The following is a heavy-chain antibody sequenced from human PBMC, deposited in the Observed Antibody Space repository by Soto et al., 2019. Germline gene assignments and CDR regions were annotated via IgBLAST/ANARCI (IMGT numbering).Heavy chain of an antibody. Sequence: QITLRESGPTLVKSTQTLTLTCTFSGFSLMKGGVGVGWIRQPPGKALEWVSLIYWNDDKRYSPSLKSRLTITKDTSKNQVVLTMTNVDPVDTATYYCAHKLDTADWFGPWGQGTLVTVSS. D-gene: IGHD5-18*01. CDR3: AHKLDTADWFGP. CDR1: GFSLMKGGVG. CDR2: IYWNDDK. J-gene: IGHJ5*02. V-gene: IGHV2-5*01.